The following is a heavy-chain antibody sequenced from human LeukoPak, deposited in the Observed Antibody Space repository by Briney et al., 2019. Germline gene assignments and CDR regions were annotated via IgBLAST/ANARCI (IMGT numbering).Heavy chain of an antibody. CDR3: ARDRRAVAGTHFDY. V-gene: IGHV3-30-3*01. CDR2: ISYDGSNK. D-gene: IGHD6-19*01. J-gene: IGHJ4*02. CDR1: GFTFSSYA. Sequence: GGSLRLSCAASGFTFSSYAMHWVRQAPGKGLEWVAVISYDGSNKYYADSVKGRFTISRDNSKNTLYLQMNSLRAEDTAVYYCARDRRAVAGTHFDYWGQGTLVTVSS.